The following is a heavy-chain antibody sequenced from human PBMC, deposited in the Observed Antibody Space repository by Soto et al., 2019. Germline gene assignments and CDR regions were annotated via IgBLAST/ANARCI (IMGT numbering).Heavy chain of an antibody. J-gene: IGHJ6*02. CDR1: GFTFSSYG. Sequence: GGSLRLSCAASGFTFSSYGMHWVRQAPGKGLEWVAVIWYDGSNKYYADSVKGRFTISRDNSKNTLYLQMNSLRAEDTAVYYCARVNDFWSGYYSAPVYGMDVWGRGTTVTVSS. CDR3: ARVNDFWSGYYSAPVYGMDV. CDR2: IWYDGSNK. D-gene: IGHD3-3*01. V-gene: IGHV3-33*01.